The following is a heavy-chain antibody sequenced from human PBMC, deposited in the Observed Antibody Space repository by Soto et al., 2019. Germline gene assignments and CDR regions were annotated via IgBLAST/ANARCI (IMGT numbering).Heavy chain of an antibody. J-gene: IGHJ4*02. CDR3: VTGDHLVR. CDR1: GYTCTGYY. CDR2: INPKTGDT. Sequence: AAVKNSCRASGYTCTGYYLNWVRQAPGRGLEWVGWINPKTGDTNNAQKFQGRVTMTTDTSISTGYMELSGLKSDDTAVYYCVTGDHLVRWGQGTRVTVSS. D-gene: IGHD6-6*01. V-gene: IGHV1-2*02.